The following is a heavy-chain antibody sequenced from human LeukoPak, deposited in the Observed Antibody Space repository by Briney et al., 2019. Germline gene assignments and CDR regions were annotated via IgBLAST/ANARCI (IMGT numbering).Heavy chain of an antibody. CDR1: GGSFSGYY. CDR2: INHSGST. V-gene: IGHV4-34*01. J-gene: IGHJ4*02. CDR3: ARGPGAATFDY. D-gene: IGHD2-15*01. Sequence: PSEALSLTCAVYGGSFSGYYWSWIRQPPGKGLEWIGEINHSGSTNYNPSLKSRVTMSVDTSKNQFSLKLSSVTAADTAVYYCARGPGAATFDYWGQGTLVTVSS.